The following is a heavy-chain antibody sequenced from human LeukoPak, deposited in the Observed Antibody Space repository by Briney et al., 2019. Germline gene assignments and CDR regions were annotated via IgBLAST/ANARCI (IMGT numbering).Heavy chain of an antibody. J-gene: IGHJ4*02. CDR1: GFTFSSYA. CDR2: ISSDGSNE. Sequence: PGGSLRLSCAASGFTFSSYAMSWVRQAPGKGLEWVACISSDGSNENYADSVKGRFTISRDNSKNTLYLQMNSLRDEDTAVFYCATSRVVVAAVLFDNWGQGTLVTVSS. V-gene: IGHV3-30-3*01. D-gene: IGHD2-15*01. CDR3: ATSRVVVAAVLFDN.